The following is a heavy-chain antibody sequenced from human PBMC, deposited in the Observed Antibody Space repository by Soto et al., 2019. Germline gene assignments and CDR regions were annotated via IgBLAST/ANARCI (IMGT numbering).Heavy chain of an antibody. CDR3: AKDLTSGSSSYFDY. J-gene: IGHJ4*02. D-gene: IGHD1-26*01. CDR1: GFTFSSYV. CDR2: ISYDGSKK. Sequence: GGSLRLSCAASGFTFSSYVMHWVRQAPGKGLVWVAVISYDGSKKYYVDSVKGRFTISRDNSKNTLYLQMNSRRAEDTAVYYCAKDLTSGSSSYFDYWGQGTLVTVSS. V-gene: IGHV3-30*18.